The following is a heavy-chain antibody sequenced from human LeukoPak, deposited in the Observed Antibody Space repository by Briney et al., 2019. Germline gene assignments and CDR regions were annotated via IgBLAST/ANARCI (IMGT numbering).Heavy chain of an antibody. D-gene: IGHD3-10*02. V-gene: IGHV1-69*13. Sequence: ASVTVSCKASGGTFSSYAISWVRQAPGQGLEWMGGIIPIFGTANYAQKFQGRVTITADESTSTAYMELSSLRSEDTAVYYCARDLHYYVAMDVWGQGTTVTVSS. CDR2: IIPIFGTA. J-gene: IGHJ6*02. CDR1: GGTFSSYA. CDR3: ARDLHYYVAMDV.